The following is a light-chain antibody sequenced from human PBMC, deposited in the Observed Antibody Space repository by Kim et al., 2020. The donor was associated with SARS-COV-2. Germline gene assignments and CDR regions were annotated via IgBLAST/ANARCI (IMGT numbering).Light chain of an antibody. CDR2: DVT. CDR1: SGDVGSYNY. CDR3: CSYAGSVV. J-gene: IGLJ2*01. V-gene: IGLV2-11*01. Sequence: SPGQSVTISCTGTSGDVGSYNYVSWYQQHPGKAPKLIIYDVTTRPSGVPDRFSGSKSGNTASLTISGLQAEDEADYYCCSYAGSVVFGGGTQLTVL.